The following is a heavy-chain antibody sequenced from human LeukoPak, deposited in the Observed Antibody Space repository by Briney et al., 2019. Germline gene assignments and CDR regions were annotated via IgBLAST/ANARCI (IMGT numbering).Heavy chain of an antibody. V-gene: IGHV1-2*02. CDR1: VYTFIDYS. D-gene: IGHD2-15*01. CDR3: ATHCSGAVCFDY. CDR2: INPNNGDT. J-gene: IGHJ4*02. Sequence: ASVKVSRKASVYTFIDYSIHSVRDAPGQGLEWRGEINPNNGDTNFAPAFPGRVTMTRDTSITTAFMELSSLRYADTDFYYCATHCSGAVCFDYWGQGTLVTASS.